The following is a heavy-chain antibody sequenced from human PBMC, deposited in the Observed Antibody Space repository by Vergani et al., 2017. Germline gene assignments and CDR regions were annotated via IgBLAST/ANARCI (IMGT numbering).Heavy chain of an antibody. V-gene: IGHV3-74*01. J-gene: IGHJ4*02. CDR1: GFSFSGYW. CDR3: ARDGRIYAEGTELDY. D-gene: IGHD2-21*01. Sequence: EVQLVESGGGVIHPGGSLRLSCEGSGFSFSGYWMHWVRQSPEKGLVWVSRVNPEGTNTPYADSVKGRFTISRDNAKNMMYLQLNSLRDEDTAVYYCARDGRIYAEGTELDYWGQGTLVTVSS. CDR2: VNPEGTNT.